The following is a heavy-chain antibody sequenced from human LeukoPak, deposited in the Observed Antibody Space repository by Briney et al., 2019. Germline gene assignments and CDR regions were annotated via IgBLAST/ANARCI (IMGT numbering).Heavy chain of an antibody. Sequence: PSETLSLTCTVSGGSISNNFWSWIRQPPGRGLEWMGYIYYSGTNNYNPSLKSRLTISVDTSKNQFSLKLSSVTAADTAVYYCARANYYDSSGYYYWLDYWGQGTLVTVSS. CDR1: GGSISNNF. V-gene: IGHV4-59*01. D-gene: IGHD3-22*01. CDR2: IYYSGTN. CDR3: ARANYYDSSGYYYWLDY. J-gene: IGHJ4*02.